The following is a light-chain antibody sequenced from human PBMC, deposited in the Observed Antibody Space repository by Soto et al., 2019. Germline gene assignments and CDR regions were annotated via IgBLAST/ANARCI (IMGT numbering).Light chain of an antibody. CDR1: SSNIESHT. Sequence: QSVLTQPPSASGTPGQRITISCSGSSSNIESHTVNWYQQVPGAAPKLLINTNNQRPSGVPDRFSGSKSGASASLAISGLQPEDEATYSCATWDDSRRGVFGTGTKVTVL. J-gene: IGLJ1*01. CDR2: TNN. V-gene: IGLV1-44*01. CDR3: ATWDDSRRGV.